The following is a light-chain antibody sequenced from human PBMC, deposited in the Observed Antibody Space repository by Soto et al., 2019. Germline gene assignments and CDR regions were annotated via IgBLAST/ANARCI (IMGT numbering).Light chain of an antibody. V-gene: IGKV3-15*01. CDR1: QCVTTN. Sequence: IVLTQSPSTLSASTGERATLYCRAGQCVTTNFAWYQQKSGQSPRLLIYDVSTRATGVPARFSGTGSETDFTLTISGLQSDDSAVYFCQQYNNWPFSFGQGTRLDIK. CDR2: DVS. J-gene: IGKJ5*01. CDR3: QQYNNWPFS.